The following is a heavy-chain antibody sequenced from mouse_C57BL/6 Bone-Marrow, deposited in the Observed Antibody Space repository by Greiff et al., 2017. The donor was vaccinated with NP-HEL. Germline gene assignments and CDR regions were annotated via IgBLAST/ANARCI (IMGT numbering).Heavy chain of an antibody. V-gene: IGHV14-4*01. CDR3: TTPHYFDY. J-gene: IGHJ2*01. CDR1: GFNIKDDY. CDR2: IDPENGDT. Sequence: VQLKESGAELVRPGASVKLSCTASGFNIKDDYMHWVKQRPEQGLEWIGWIDPENGDTEYASKFQGKATITADTSSNTAYLQLSSLTSEDTAVYYCTTPHYFDYWGQGTTLTVSS.